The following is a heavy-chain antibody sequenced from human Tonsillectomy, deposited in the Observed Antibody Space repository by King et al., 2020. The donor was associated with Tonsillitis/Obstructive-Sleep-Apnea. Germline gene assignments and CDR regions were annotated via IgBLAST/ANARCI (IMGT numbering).Heavy chain of an antibody. D-gene: IGHD3-16*01. Sequence: VQLVESGGGVVQPGRSLRLSCAASGFIFSSYTMHWVRQAPGKGLEWVAGISYDGSKKYYVASVKGRFTISRDNSKNTLYLQMNSLRVEDTAVYYWARDLGGGAFHLWGQGTMVTVSS. CDR1: GFIFSSYT. J-gene: IGHJ3*01. V-gene: IGHV3-30*01. CDR3: ARDLGGGAFHL. CDR2: ISYDGSKK.